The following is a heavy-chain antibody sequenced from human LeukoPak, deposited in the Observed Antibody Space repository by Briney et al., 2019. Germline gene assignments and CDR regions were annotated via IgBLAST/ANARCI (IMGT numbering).Heavy chain of an antibody. D-gene: IGHD2-15*01. J-gene: IGHJ3*02. CDR2: INPNSGGT. V-gene: IGHV1-2*02. Sequence: ASVKVSCKASGYTFTGQYMHWVRQAPGQGLEWMGWINPNSGGTNYAQNFQGRVTMTRDTSISTAYMELSRLISDDTAVYYCAKCSGGSCNYPFDIWGQGTMVTVSS. CDR1: GYTFTGQY. CDR3: AKCSGGSCNYPFDI.